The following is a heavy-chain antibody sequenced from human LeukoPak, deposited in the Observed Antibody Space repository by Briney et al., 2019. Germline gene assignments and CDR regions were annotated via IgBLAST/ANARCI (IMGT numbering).Heavy chain of an antibody. CDR3: AHRRIELYDSSGGFYFDY. J-gene: IGHJ4*02. V-gene: IGHV2-5*01. CDR1: GLPLSTGGVG. D-gene: IGHD3-22*01. Sequence: SGPTLVKPTQTLTLTCTLSGLPLSTGGVGVGWVRQPPGKALEWLALIYWNDEKRYSTSLKSRLTITKDTSKNQVVLTMTNMDPVDTATYYCAHRRIELYDSSGGFYFDYWGQGTLVTVSS. CDR2: IYWNDEK.